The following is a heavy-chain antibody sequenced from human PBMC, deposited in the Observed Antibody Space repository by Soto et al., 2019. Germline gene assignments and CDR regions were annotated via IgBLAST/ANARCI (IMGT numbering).Heavy chain of an antibody. CDR1: GYTLTELS. Sequence: ASVKVSCTVCGYTLTELSMHRVRQAPGKGLEWMGGFDPEDGEAIYAQKFQGRVTMTEDTSTDTAYMELSSLRSEDTAVYYCATDVNHYNWFDPWGQGTLVTVSS. CDR3: ATDVNHYNWFDP. J-gene: IGHJ5*02. V-gene: IGHV1-24*01. CDR2: FDPEDGEA.